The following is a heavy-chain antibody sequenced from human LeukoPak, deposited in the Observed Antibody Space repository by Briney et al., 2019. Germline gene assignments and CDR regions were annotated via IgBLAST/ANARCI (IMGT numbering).Heavy chain of an antibody. J-gene: IGHJ5*02. V-gene: IGHV1-18*01. CDR2: ISAYNGNT. D-gene: IGHD3-10*02. Sequence: ASVNVSCKASGYTFTSYGIRWVRQAPGQGLEWMGWISAYNGNTNYAQKLQGRVTMTTDTSTSTAYMELRSLRSDDTAVYYCAXXHGSFMFSNWFDPWGQGTLVTVSS. CDR1: GYTFTSYG. CDR3: AXXHGSFMFSNWFDP.